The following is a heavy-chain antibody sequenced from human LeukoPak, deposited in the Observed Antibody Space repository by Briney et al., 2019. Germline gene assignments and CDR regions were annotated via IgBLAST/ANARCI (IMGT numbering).Heavy chain of an antibody. CDR1: GYTFTSYD. CDR2: MNPNSGNS. CDR3: ARDGVIAAAGFDY. V-gene: IGHV1-8*02. J-gene: IGHJ4*02. D-gene: IGHD6-13*01. Sequence: ASVKVSCKGSGYTFTSYDINWVRQATGQGLEWMGWMNPNSGNSGYVQKFQGRVTMTRNTSISTAYMELSSLRSEDTAVYYCARDGVIAAAGFDYWGQGTLVTVSS.